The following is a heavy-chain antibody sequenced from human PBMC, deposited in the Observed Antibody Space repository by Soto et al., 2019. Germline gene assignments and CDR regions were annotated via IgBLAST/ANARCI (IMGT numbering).Heavy chain of an antibody. Sequence: GSLRLSCAASGFTFSSYGMHWGRRAPGKGLEWVALIAYDGSNKYYAESVKGRFAISRDNSKNTLFPQMNTLLSEDTAVYYCAKSPKIRMVGASYFDYWGQGALVTVSS. J-gene: IGHJ4*02. CDR2: IAYDGSNK. V-gene: IGHV3-30*18. CDR3: AKSPKIRMVGASYFDY. D-gene: IGHD1-26*01. CDR1: GFTFSSYG.